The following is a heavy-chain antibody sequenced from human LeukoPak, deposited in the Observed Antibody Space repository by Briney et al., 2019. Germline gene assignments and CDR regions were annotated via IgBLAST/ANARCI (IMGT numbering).Heavy chain of an antibody. CDR3: ARHERGAENLDY. V-gene: IGHV4-59*08. Sequence: SETLSLTCTVSGASISNYYWSWIRQPPGKGLECIGYVSYSGRTNHNPSLKSRVTISADTSKNQFSLKLTSVTAADTAVYYCARHERGAENLDYWCQGTLVTVSS. CDR2: VSYSGRT. J-gene: IGHJ4*02. D-gene: IGHD1-1*01. CDR1: GASISNYY.